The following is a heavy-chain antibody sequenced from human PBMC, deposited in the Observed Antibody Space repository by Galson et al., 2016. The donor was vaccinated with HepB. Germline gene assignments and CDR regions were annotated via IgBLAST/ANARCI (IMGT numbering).Heavy chain of an antibody. D-gene: IGHD6-19*01. CDR3: ARGRPGSGCSCFDY. Sequence: SLRLSCAASGFTVSSNYMSWVRQAPGKGLEWVSVIYTDDSTHYADSVRGRFIISRDNSKNLLYLQMNSLRAADTAVYYCARGRPGSGCSCFDYWGQGTLVTVSS. CDR1: GFTVSSNY. CDR2: IYTDDST. V-gene: IGHV3-66*01. J-gene: IGHJ4*02.